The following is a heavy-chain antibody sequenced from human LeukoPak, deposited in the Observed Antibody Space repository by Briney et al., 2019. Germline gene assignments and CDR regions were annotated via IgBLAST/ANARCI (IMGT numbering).Heavy chain of an antibody. CDR1: GYTFTDNY. CDR3: AEICISITCSLDY. Sequence: ASVKVSCKASGYTFTDNYIHWVRQAPGQGLEWMGRIKPNSGGTNYAQNFQGRVTMTRDTSIRTAYMELRSLRSDDTAVYYCAEICISITCSLDYWGQGTLVTVSS. V-gene: IGHV1-2*06. CDR2: IKPNSGGT. J-gene: IGHJ4*02. D-gene: IGHD2-2*01.